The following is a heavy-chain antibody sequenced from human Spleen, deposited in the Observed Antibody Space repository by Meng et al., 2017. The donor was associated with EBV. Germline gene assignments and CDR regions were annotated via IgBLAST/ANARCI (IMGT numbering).Heavy chain of an antibody. CDR1: GFTFSDVW. Sequence: VVVVESGGGLVKPGGSLRLCCAASGFTFSDVWINWVRQAAGKGLVWVSRINSDGSSTSYADSVKGRFSISRDNAKNTLYLQMNSLTVDDTAIYYCVRGYGGSYLGGDHWGQGTLVTVSS. J-gene: IGHJ5*02. CDR2: INSDGSST. D-gene: IGHD1-26*01. V-gene: IGHV3-74*02. CDR3: VRGYGGSYLGGDH.